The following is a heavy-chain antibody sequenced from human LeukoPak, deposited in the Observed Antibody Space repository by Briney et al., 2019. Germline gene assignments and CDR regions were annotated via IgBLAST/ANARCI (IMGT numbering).Heavy chain of an antibody. D-gene: IGHD1-26*01. CDR2: ISGSGGST. J-gene: IGHJ5*02. Sequence: PGGSLRLSCAASGFTFSSYGMSWVRQAPGKGLEWVSAISGSGGSTYYADSVKGRFTISRDNSKNTLYLQMNSLRAEDTAVYYCAKAPGDTVYNWFDPWGQGTLVTVSS. CDR3: AKAPGDTVYNWFDP. V-gene: IGHV3-23*01. CDR1: GFTFSSYG.